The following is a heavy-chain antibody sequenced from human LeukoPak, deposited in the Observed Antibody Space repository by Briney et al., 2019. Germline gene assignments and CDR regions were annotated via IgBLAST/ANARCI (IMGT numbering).Heavy chain of an antibody. CDR1: GFTFSSYA. Sequence: GGSLRLSCAAFGFTFSSYAMSWVRQAPGKGLEWVSAISGSGGSTYYADSVKGRFTISRDNSKNTLYLQMNSLRAEDTAVYYCAKGANTIFGVARGFDPWGQGTLVTVSS. D-gene: IGHD3-3*01. CDR3: AKGANTIFGVARGFDP. CDR2: ISGSGGST. V-gene: IGHV3-23*01. J-gene: IGHJ5*02.